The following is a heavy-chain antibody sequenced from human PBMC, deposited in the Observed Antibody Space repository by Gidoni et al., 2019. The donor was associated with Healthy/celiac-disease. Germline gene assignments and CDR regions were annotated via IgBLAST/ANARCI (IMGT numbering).Heavy chain of an antibody. V-gene: IGHV4-59*01. D-gene: IGHD3-10*01. CDR2: IYYSGST. CDR1: GGSISSYY. J-gene: IGHJ5*02. CDR3: ARGELLWFGELLSNWFDP. Sequence: QVQLQESGPGLVKPSETLSLTCTVSGGSISSYYWSWIRQPPGKGLEWIGYIYYSGSTNYNPSLKSRVTISVDTSKNQFSLKLSSVTAADTAVYYCARGELLWFGELLSNWFDPWGQGTLVTVSS.